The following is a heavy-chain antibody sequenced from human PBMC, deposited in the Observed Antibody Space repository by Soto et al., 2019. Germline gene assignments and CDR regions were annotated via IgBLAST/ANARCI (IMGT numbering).Heavy chain of an antibody. J-gene: IGHJ4*01. CDR2: INPNSGGT. Sequence: GSSVQDSCKSSGYTFTNYYIHWVRQAPGQGLEWMGWINPNSGGTKYAQKFQGRVTMTRDTSISTAYMDLTRLRSDDTAVYYCATQLAWGRVDSFIETINYCG. V-gene: IGHV1-2*02. D-gene: IGHD3-3*02. CDR3: ATQLAWGRVDSFIETINY. CDR1: GYTFTNYY.